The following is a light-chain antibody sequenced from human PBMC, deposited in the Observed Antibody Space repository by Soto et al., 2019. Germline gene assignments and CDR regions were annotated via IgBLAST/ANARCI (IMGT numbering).Light chain of an antibody. V-gene: IGLV1-40*01. J-gene: IGLJ2*01. CDR3: QSYDSSLTVV. CDR2: GNN. CDR1: SSNLGAGYD. Sequence: QPVLTQPPSVSGAPGQRVTISCTGSSSNLGAGYDVHWYQHLPGTAPKLLIYGNNNRPSGVPDRFSGSKSGTSASLAITGLQAEDEADYYCQSYDSSLTVVFGGGTQLTVL.